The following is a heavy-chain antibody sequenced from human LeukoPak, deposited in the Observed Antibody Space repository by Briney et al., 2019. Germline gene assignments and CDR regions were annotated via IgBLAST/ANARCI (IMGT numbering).Heavy chain of an antibody. J-gene: IGHJ3*02. CDR3: ARLSGDGSGSNAFDI. V-gene: IGHV5-51*01. D-gene: IGHD3-10*01. CDR2: IYPGDSDT. CDR1: GYSFTSYW. Sequence: GESLKISCKGSGYSFTSYWIGWVRQMPGKGLEWMGIIYPGDSDTRYSPSFQGQVIISADKSISTAYLQWSSLKASDTAMYYCARLSGDGSGSNAFDIWGQGTIVTVSS.